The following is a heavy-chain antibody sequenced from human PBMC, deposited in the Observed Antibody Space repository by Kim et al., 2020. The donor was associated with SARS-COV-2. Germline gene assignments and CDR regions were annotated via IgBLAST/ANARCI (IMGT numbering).Heavy chain of an antibody. J-gene: IGHJ6*01. Sequence: GGSLRLSCAASGFTVSSYWMSWVRQAPGKGLEWVANIKQDGSEKYYVDSVKGRVTISRDNAKNSLYLQMNSLRAEDTAVYDCAREEDSYYYYYGMDGWG. CDR1: GFTVSSYW. CDR3: AREEDSYYYYYGMDG. V-gene: IGHV3-7*01. CDR2: IKQDGSEK.